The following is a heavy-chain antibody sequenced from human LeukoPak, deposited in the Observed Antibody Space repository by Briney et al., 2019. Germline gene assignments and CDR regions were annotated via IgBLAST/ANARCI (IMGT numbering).Heavy chain of an antibody. J-gene: IGHJ4*02. V-gene: IGHV3-66*01. CDR3: ARWAGYSSTWYGLFDY. CDR2: IYSGGST. Sequence: GGSLRLSCAASGFTVSTTYMSWVRQAPGKGLEWISVIYSGGSTYYAESVKGRFTISRDNSKNTLYLQMNSLRAEDTAVCYCARWAGYSSTWYGLFDYWGQGTLVTVSS. CDR1: GFTVSTTY. D-gene: IGHD6-13*01.